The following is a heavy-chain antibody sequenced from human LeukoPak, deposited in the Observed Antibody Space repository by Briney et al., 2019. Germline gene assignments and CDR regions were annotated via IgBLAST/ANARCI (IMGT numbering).Heavy chain of an antibody. Sequence: PETLSLTCTVSGGSISSYYWSWIRQPPGKGLEWIGYIYYSGSTNYNPSLKSRVTISVDTSKNQFSLKLSSVTAADTAVYYCARGTGYDFWSGYYIYYNWFDPWGQGTLVTVSS. V-gene: IGHV4-59*01. CDR3: ARGTGYDFWSGYYIYYNWFDP. CDR2: IYYSGST. J-gene: IGHJ5*02. CDR1: GGSISSYY. D-gene: IGHD3-3*01.